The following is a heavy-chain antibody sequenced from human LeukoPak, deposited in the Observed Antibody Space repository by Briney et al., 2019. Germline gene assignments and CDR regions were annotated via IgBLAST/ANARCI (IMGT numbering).Heavy chain of an antibody. V-gene: IGHV3-33*08. Sequence: PGGSLRLSCAASGFTFSSYAMHWVRQAPGKGLEWVALIWYDGINKYYADSVQGRFTISRDNSKNTLFLQMISLRAEDTAVYYCARGEYHYDTSGYPTPFDYWGQGTLATVSS. CDR3: ARGEYHYDTSGYPTPFDY. J-gene: IGHJ4*02. CDR1: GFTFSSYA. D-gene: IGHD3-22*01. CDR2: IWYDGINK.